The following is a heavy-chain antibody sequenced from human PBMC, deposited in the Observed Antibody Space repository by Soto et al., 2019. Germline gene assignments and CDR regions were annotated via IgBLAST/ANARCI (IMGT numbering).Heavy chain of an antibody. CDR1: GFTFSSYG. Sequence: SLRLSCAASGFTFSSYGMHWVRQAPGKGLEWVAVIWYDGSNKYYADSVKGRFTISRDNSKNTLYLQMNSLRAEDTAVYYCARERGHYYDSSGYYDHNWFDPWGQGTLVTVSS. CDR2: IWYDGSNK. J-gene: IGHJ5*02. D-gene: IGHD3-22*01. V-gene: IGHV3-33*01. CDR3: ARERGHYYDSSGYYDHNWFDP.